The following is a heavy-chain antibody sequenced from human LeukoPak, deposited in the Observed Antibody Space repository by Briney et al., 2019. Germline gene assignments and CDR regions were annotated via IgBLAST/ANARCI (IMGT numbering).Heavy chain of an antibody. V-gene: IGHV1-69*04. CDR1: GGTFSSYA. J-gene: IGHJ4*02. Sequence: ASVKVSCKASGGTFSSYAISWVRQAPGQGLEWMGRIIPILGIANYAQKFQGRVTITADKSTSTAYMELSSLRSEDTAVYYCARGDDSSGYYSTLDYWGQGTLVTVSS. CDR3: ARGDDSSGYYSTLDY. D-gene: IGHD3-22*01. CDR2: IIPILGIA.